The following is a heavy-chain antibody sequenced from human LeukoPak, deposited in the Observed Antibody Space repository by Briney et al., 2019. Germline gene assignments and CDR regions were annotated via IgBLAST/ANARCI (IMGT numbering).Heavy chain of an antibody. Sequence: PSETLSLTCTVSGGSLSSYYWSWLRQPPGKGLEWIGYIYYTGSTNHNPSLKSRVAISVDTYKNEFSLKLSSVTAADTAVYYCAGRNFDFWNDYYYMDVWGKGTTVTVSS. CDR1: GGSLSSYY. D-gene: IGHD3-3*01. J-gene: IGHJ6*03. CDR2: IYYTGST. V-gene: IGHV4-59*01. CDR3: AGRNFDFWNDYYYMDV.